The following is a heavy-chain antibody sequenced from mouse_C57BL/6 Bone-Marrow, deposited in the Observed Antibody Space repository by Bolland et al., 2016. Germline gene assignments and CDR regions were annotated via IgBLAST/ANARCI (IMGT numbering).Heavy chain of an antibody. V-gene: IGHV1-84*01. CDR3: ASYYSNLWFAY. D-gene: IGHD2-5*01. CDR2: T. Sequence: TKYNEKFKGKATLTVDTSSSTAYMQLSSLTSEDSAVYFCASYYSNLWFAYWGQGTLV. J-gene: IGHJ3*01.